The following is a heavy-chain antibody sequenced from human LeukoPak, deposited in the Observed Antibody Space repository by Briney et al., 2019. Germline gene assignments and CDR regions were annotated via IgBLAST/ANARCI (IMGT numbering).Heavy chain of an antibody. J-gene: IGHJ4*02. CDR1: GFTFSSYA. D-gene: IGHD1-26*01. Sequence: GGSLRLPCAASGFTFSSYAMSWVRQAPGKGLEWVSIIYSDGTTYYADSVKGRFTISRDNSKNSLYLQMNSLRAEDTAVYYCARESGEVGAVDYWGQGTLVTVSS. CDR2: IYSDGTT. CDR3: ARESGEVGAVDY. V-gene: IGHV3-66*01.